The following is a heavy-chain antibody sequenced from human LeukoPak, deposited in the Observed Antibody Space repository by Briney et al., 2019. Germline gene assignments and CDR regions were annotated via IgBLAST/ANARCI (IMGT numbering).Heavy chain of an antibody. CDR1: GGSFSGYY. Sequence: SETLSLTCAVYGGSFSGYYWSWIRQPPGKGLEWIGEINHSGSTNYNPSLKSRVTISVDTSKNQFSLKLSSVTAADTAVYYCARDSFRGFDPWGQGTLVTVSS. J-gene: IGHJ5*02. CDR2: INHSGST. CDR3: ARDSFRGFDP. V-gene: IGHV4-34*01.